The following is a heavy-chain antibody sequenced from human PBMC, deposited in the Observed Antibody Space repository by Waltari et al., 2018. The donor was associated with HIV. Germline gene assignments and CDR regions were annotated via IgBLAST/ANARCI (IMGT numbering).Heavy chain of an antibody. CDR3: ARGLSYDSAECAFDI. D-gene: IGHD3-22*01. CDR1: GFTFSSYA. CDR2: ISYDGSNK. V-gene: IGHV3-30*01. Sequence: QVQLVESGGGVVQPGRSLRLSCAASGFTFSSYAMHWVRQAPGKGLGWVAVISYDGSNKYHAESVKGRFTISRDNSKNTLYLQMNSLRAEDTAVYYCARGLSYDSAECAFDIWGQGTMVTVSS. J-gene: IGHJ3*02.